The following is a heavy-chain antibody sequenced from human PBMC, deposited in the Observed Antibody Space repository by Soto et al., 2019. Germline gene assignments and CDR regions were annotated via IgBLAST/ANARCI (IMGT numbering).Heavy chain of an antibody. D-gene: IGHD3-22*01. CDR2: INSDGSST. V-gene: IGHV3-74*01. CDR3: AIRASYYDSSGYFDY. J-gene: IGHJ4*02. Sequence: GGSLRLSCAASGFTFSSYWMDWVRQAPGKGLVWVSRINSDGSSTSYADSVKGRFTISRDNAKNTLYLQMNSLRAEDTAVYYCAIRASYYDSSGYFDYWGQGTLVTASS. CDR1: GFTFSSYW.